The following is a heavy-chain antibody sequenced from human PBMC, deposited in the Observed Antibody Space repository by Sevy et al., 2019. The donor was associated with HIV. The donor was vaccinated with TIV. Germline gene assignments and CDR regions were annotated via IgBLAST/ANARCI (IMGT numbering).Heavy chain of an antibody. Sequence: QLGGFLRLSCAASGFTFGSYWMTWVRQAPGKGLERVANIKEDGSGRFYVDSVRGRFTVSRDNAKKTLYLQMNNLRGEDTALYYCARLYSSSSGRGLDNWGQGALVLVSS. D-gene: IGHD6-6*01. CDR1: GFTFGSYW. J-gene: IGHJ4*02. V-gene: IGHV3-7*01. CDR2: IKEDGSGR. CDR3: ARLYSSSSGRGLDN.